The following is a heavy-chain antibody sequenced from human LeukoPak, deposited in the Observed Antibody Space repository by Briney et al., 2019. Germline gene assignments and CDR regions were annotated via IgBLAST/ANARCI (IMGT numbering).Heavy chain of an antibody. Sequence: ASVKVSCKASGGTFSSYAISWVRQAPGQGLEWMGWINPNSGDTNYAQKFKGRVAMTRDTSISAAYMELSSLRFDDTAVYCCSRAADVVLVPPSDDWGQGTLVTVSS. CDR3: SRAADVVLVPPSDD. V-gene: IGHV1-2*02. J-gene: IGHJ4*02. CDR2: INPNSGDT. CDR1: GGTFSSYA. D-gene: IGHD2-8*02.